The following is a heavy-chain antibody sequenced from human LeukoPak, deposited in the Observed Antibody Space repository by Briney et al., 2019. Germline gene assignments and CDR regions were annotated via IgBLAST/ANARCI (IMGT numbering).Heavy chain of an antibody. Sequence: PGGSLRLSCAASGFSFSSYAIHWVRQAPGKGLEWVAVISYDGGNKYYADSVKGRFTISRDNSKNTLYLQMNSLRAEDTAVYYCARGPPGYSYGTDYWGQGTLVTVSS. V-gene: IGHV3-30*04. J-gene: IGHJ4*02. D-gene: IGHD5-18*01. CDR1: GFSFSSYA. CDR3: ARGPPGYSYGTDY. CDR2: ISYDGGNK.